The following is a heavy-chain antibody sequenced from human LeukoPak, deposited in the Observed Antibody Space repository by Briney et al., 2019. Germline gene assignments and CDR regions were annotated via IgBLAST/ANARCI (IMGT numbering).Heavy chain of an antibody. CDR2: NSAYNGNT. J-gene: IGHJ6*03. Sequence: GASVKVSCKASGYTFTSYGISWVRQAPGQGLEWMGWNSAYNGNTNYAQKLQGRVTMTTDTSTSTAYMELRSLRSDDTAVYYCARDAPRGYCSSTSCYTYSINYYYYYYMDVWGKGTTVTVSS. V-gene: IGHV1-18*01. D-gene: IGHD2-2*02. CDR3: ARDAPRGYCSSTSCYTYSINYYYYYYMDV. CDR1: GYTFTSYG.